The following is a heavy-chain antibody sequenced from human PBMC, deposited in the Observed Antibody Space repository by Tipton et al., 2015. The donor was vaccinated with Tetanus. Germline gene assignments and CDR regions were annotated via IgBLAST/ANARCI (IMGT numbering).Heavy chain of an antibody. J-gene: IGHJ5*02. Sequence: SLRLSCAASGFTFSSYPMHWVRQAPGGGLEYVSAILGNGDTTFYANSVKGRFTMSRGNSKKMLYLQMDSLRREDTAIYYCARDRDGGWSFDPWGHGTLVTVSA. V-gene: IGHV3-64*01. CDR3: ARDRDGGWSFDP. CDR1: GFTFSSYP. D-gene: IGHD6-19*01. CDR2: ILGNGDTT.